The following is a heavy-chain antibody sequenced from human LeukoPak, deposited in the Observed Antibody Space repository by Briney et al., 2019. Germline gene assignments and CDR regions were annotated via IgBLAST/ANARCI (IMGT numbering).Heavy chain of an antibody. CDR1: AFTFSSYW. CDR3: ARDRYSSAWYEE. D-gene: IGHD6-19*01. V-gene: IGHV3-74*01. Sequence: GGSLRLSCTASAFTFSSYWMRWVRQAPGKGLVWVSHINSGGSSTSYADSVKGRFTIPRDNAKNTLYLQMNSLRAEDTAVYYCARDRYSSAWYEEWGQGTLVTVSS. CDR2: INSGGSST. J-gene: IGHJ4*02.